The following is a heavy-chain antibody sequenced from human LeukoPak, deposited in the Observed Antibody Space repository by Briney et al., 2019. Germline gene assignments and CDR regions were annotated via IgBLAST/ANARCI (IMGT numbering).Heavy chain of an antibody. CDR1: GGTFSSYA. CDR2: IIPIFGTA. V-gene: IGHV1-69*05. J-gene: IGHJ4*02. CDR3: ARDGPTWAGDCSGGSCYSPTRALDY. Sequence: GASVKVSCKASGGTFSSYAISWVRQAPGQGLEWMGRIIPIFGTANYAQKSQGRVTITTDESTSTAYMELSSLRSEDTAGYYCARDGPTWAGDCSGGSCYSPTRALDYWGQGTLVTVSS. D-gene: IGHD2-15*01.